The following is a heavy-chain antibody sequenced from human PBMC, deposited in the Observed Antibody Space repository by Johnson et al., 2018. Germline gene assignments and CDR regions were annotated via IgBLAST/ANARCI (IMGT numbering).Heavy chain of an antibody. CDR3: ARVEGSYYGDDAFDI. D-gene: IGHD1-26*01. CDR1: GFTLSSYW. Sequence: VQLQQSGGGLVQPGGSLRLSCVASGFTLSSYWMHWVRHAPGKGLVWVSRIKSDGRTTTYADFVKGRFTISRDNDNNTLYLEMNSLRGEDTAVYYCARVEGSYYGDDAFDIWGQGTLVTVSS. V-gene: IGHV3-74*03. CDR2: IKSDGRTT. J-gene: IGHJ3*02.